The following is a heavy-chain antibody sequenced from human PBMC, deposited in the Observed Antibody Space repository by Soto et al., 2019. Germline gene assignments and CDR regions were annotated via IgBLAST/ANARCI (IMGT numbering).Heavy chain of an antibody. V-gene: IGHV1-18*01. CDR2: ISAYNGNT. CDR1: GYTFTSYG. D-gene: IGHD2-15*01. CDR3: ARVAAKDIVVVVAATIFDY. Sequence: QVQLVQSGAEVKKPGASVKVSCKASGYTFTSYGISWVRQAPGQGLEWRGWISAYNGNTNYAQKLKGRVTMTTDTSTSTAYMELRSLRSDDTAVYYCARVAAKDIVVVVAATIFDYWGQGTLVTVSS. J-gene: IGHJ4*02.